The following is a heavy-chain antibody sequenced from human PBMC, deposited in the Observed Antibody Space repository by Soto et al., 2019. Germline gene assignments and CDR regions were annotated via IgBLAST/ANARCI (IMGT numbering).Heavy chain of an antibody. D-gene: IGHD6-13*01. Sequence: QVQLVQSGAEVKKPGSSVKVSCQASGGTFSSYAISWVRQAPGQGLEWMGGIIPIFGTANYAQKFQGRVTITADESTSTAYMWLGSLRAEDTAVYYCARGEQQLVGGYYFDYWGQGTLVTVSS. CDR2: IIPIFGTA. V-gene: IGHV1-69*01. CDR1: GGTFSSYA. J-gene: IGHJ4*02. CDR3: ARGEQQLVGGYYFDY.